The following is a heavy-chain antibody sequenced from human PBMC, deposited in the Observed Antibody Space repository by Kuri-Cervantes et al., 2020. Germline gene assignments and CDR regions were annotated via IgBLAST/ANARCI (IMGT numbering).Heavy chain of an antibody. J-gene: IGHJ4*02. D-gene: IGHD6-19*01. CDR2: ISSSGSTI. V-gene: IGHV3-11*04. Sequence: GESLKISCAASGFTFSDYYMSWIRQAPGKGLEWVSYISSSGSTIYYADSVKGRFTISRDNAKNSLFLQMSSLRDEDTAVYYCARDSGAVAGRGLDYWGQGTLVTVSS. CDR3: ARDSGAVAGRGLDY. CDR1: GFTFSDYY.